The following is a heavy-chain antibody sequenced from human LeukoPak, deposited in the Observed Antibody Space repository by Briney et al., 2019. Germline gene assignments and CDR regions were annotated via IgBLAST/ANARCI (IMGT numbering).Heavy chain of an antibody. CDR2: INTDGTIT. D-gene: IGHD3-22*01. CDR3: ARDFSGYDDY. J-gene: IGHJ4*02. CDR1: GYPFSRYW. V-gene: IGHV3-74*01. Sequence: GGSLRLPCAASGYPFSRYWIHWVRQAPGKGLVWVSRINTDGTITTYADSVKGRFTISRDNAKNILYLQMNSLRVEDTAVYYCARDFSGYDDYWGQGTLVTVSS.